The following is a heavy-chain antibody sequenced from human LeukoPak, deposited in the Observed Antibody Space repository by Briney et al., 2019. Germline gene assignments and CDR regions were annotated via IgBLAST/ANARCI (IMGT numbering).Heavy chain of an antibody. D-gene: IGHD1-7*01. V-gene: IGHV1-2*02. Sequence: ASVKVSCKASGYTFTDHFIHWVRQAPGQGLEWMGWINPNSGGTNYAQKFQGRVTMTRDTSISTAYMDLSSLISDDTAVYYCARDSNYYFDYWGQGTLLTVSS. CDR3: ARDSNYYFDY. CDR2: INPNSGGT. J-gene: IGHJ4*02. CDR1: GYTFTDHF.